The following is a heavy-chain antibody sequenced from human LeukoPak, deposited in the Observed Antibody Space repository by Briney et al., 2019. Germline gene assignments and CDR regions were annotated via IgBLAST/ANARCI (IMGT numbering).Heavy chain of an antibody. J-gene: IGHJ4*02. V-gene: IGHV3-7*04. Sequence: PGGSLRLSCAASGFTFSSYWMSWVRQAPGKGLEWVAKIKQDGSEKQYVDSVKGRFAISRDNAENSLYLQMNSLKAEDTAVYYCGRFTRSGDSVYWGEGTLVTVSS. CDR2: IKQDGSEK. CDR1: GFTFSSYW. CDR3: GRFTRSGDSVY. D-gene: IGHD7-27*01.